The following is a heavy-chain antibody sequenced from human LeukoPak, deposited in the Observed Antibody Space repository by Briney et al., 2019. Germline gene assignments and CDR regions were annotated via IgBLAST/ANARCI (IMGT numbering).Heavy chain of an antibody. Sequence: SVKVSCKASGGTLSSFTISWVRQAPGQGLEWMGGIIPIFGTPKYAQKYQGRVTVTADESTSTAYMELSSLTSEDTAVYYCARDNKWELFALDYWGQGTLVTVSS. V-gene: IGHV1-69*13. J-gene: IGHJ4*02. CDR3: ARDNKWELFALDY. CDR2: IIPIFGTP. CDR1: GGTLSSFT. D-gene: IGHD1-26*01.